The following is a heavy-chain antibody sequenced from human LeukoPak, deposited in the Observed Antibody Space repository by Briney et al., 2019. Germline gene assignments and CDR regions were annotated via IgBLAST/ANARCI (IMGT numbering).Heavy chain of an antibody. CDR3: ARGDLHYYGLGTQNYYNYYYMDV. D-gene: IGHD3-10*01. Sequence: PSETLSLTCTVSGYSISSGYYWGWIRQPPGKGLEWIGSIYHSGSTYYNPSLESRVTISVDTSKNQFSLKLSSVTAADTAVYYCARGDLHYYGLGTQNYYNYYYMDVWGKGTTVTISS. V-gene: IGHV4-38-2*02. CDR1: GYSISSGYY. CDR2: IYHSGST. J-gene: IGHJ6*03.